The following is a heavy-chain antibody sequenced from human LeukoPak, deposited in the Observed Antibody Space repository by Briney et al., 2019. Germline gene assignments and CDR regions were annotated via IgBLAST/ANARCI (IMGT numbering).Heavy chain of an antibody. V-gene: IGHV1-18*01. Sequence: ASVKVSCKTSGYTFTSYGISWVRQAPGQGLEWMGWISVYNGNTNYAQKLQGRVTLTKDTSTNTAYMELRSLRSDDTAVYYCAVSLVTSYYFYGMDVWGQGTTVIVSS. CDR2: ISVYNGNT. CDR1: GYTFTSYG. J-gene: IGHJ6*02. CDR3: AVSLVTSYYFYGMDV.